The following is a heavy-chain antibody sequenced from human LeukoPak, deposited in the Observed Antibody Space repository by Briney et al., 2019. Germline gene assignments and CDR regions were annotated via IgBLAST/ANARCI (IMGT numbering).Heavy chain of an antibody. J-gene: IGHJ3*02. CDR2: IRYDGSNK. Sequence: GGSLRLSCAASGFTVSSNYMSWVRQAPGKGLEWVAFIRYDGSNKYYADSVKGRFTISRDNSKNTLYLQMNSLRAEDTAVYYCAKGSKRRVVVPAAIDGGAFDIWGQGTMVTVSS. D-gene: IGHD2-2*02. CDR3: AKGSKRRVVVPAAIDGGAFDI. CDR1: GFTVSSNY. V-gene: IGHV3-30*02.